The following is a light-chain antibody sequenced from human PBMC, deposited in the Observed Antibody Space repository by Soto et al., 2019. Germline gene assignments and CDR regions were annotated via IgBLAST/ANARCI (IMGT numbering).Light chain of an antibody. V-gene: IGKV3-11*01. CDR3: HHRSRWPYT. CDR1: QSVGGY. CDR2: DSS. J-gene: IGKJ2*01. Sequence: IVLTQSPAILSLSPGESATLSCRASQSVGGYLLWFQQKPGQPPRLLIYDSSHRASGTPARFSGSGSGTDFTLTISRLEPEDFAVYSCHHRSRWPYTFGQGTKVDI.